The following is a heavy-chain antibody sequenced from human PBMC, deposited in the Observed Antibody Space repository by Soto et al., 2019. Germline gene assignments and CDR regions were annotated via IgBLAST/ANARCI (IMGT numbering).Heavy chain of an antibody. Sequence: QVQLVQSGAEVKKPGSSVKVSCKASGGTFSSYAISWVRQAPGQGLEWMGGIIPIFGTANYAQKFQGSVTITADKSTRTAYMALRSLRSEDTAVYYCASDPETGSTIFGVVMPRTNYYYYGMDVWGQGTTVTVSS. CDR1: GGTFSSYA. J-gene: IGHJ6*02. D-gene: IGHD3-3*01. V-gene: IGHV1-69*06. CDR2: IIPIFGTA. CDR3: ASDPETGSTIFGVVMPRTNYYYYGMDV.